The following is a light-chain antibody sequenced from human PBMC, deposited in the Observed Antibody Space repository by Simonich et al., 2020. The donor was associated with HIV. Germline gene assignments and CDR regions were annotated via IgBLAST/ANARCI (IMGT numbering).Light chain of an antibody. V-gene: IGKV3D-20*01. CDR1: QSVSSSY. CDR2: DSS. J-gene: IGKJ2*01. Sequence: EIVLTQSPGTLSLSPGERITLSGRSSQSVSSSYLAWYQQKPGMAPRLLINDSSSRATGIPDRVSGSGSVTDFTLTISRLEPEDFAVYYCQQYGSSPYTFGQGTKLEIK. CDR3: QQYGSSPYT.